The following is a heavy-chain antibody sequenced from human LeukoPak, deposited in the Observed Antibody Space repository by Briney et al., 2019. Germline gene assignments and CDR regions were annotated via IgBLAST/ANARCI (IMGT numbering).Heavy chain of an antibody. CDR2: ISYDGSNK. J-gene: IGHJ4*02. V-gene: IGHV3-30*04. CDR1: GFTFSSYA. D-gene: IGHD3-3*02. Sequence: GGSLRLSCAASGFTFSSYAMHWVRQAPGKGLEWVAVISYDGSNKYYADSVKGRFTISRDNSKNTLYLQMNSLRAEDTAVYYCARDRRLLISPQYYFDYWGQGTLVTVSS. CDR3: ARDRRLLISPQYYFDY.